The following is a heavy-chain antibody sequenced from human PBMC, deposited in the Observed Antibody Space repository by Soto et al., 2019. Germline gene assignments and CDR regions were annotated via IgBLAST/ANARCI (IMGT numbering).Heavy chain of an antibody. Sequence: ASVKVSCKASAETFNTYTINWVRQAPGQRPEWLGGIIPILVKTKYSESFQGRVTITADESTSTAYMELSSLRSEDTAVYYWARDVAVAGDYYYGVDVWGQGTTVTVSS. CDR2: IIPILVKT. CDR1: AETFNTYT. D-gene: IGHD6-19*01. J-gene: IGHJ6*02. CDR3: ARDVAVAGDYYYGVDV. V-gene: IGHV1-69*13.